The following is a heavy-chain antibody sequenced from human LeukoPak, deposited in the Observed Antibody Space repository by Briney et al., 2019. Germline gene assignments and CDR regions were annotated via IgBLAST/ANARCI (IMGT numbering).Heavy chain of an antibody. CDR1: GFTFSNYD. D-gene: IGHD3-16*01. Sequence: GGSLRLSCAASGFTFSNYDMHWVRQATGRGLQWVSGIGTADDPFYLASVKGRFTISRENAKNSFFLEMNSLRAGDSAVYHCARGFGGAPYFRSWLVDYWGQGVLVTVSS. CDR3: ARGFGGAPYFRSWLVDY. J-gene: IGHJ4*02. CDR2: IGTADDP. V-gene: IGHV3-13*05.